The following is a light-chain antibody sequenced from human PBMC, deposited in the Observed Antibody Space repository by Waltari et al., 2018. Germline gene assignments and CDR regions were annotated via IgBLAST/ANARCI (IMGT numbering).Light chain of an antibody. CDR2: GAS. V-gene: IGKV3-11*01. CDR3: QETSNLFT. J-gene: IGKJ3*01. Sequence: EIVMTQSPATLSLSQGETATISCRTSQSVSSKLAWYQQKPGQAPRLLIYGASSRATGIPDRFNGSGSGTDFTLTISSLEPEDFAVYYCQETSNLFTFGPGTKLDIK. CDR1: QSVSSK.